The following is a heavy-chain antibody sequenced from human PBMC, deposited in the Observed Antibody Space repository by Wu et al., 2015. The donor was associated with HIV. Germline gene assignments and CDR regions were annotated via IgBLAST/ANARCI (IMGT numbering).Heavy chain of an antibody. CDR2: IIPSSGDT. CDR1: GYSFSAYY. Sequence: QVHLVQSGAEVKEPGASVKVSCKASGYSFSAYYMHWVRQAPGQGLEYLGWIIPSSGDTRYAQNFQGRVTMTRDTSINTVYMELTRVKSDDTAVYYCAGYGRGYNWLYYWGQGTLVTVSS. J-gene: IGHJ4*02. V-gene: IGHV1-2*02. D-gene: IGHD5-24*01. CDR3: AGYGRGYNWLYY.